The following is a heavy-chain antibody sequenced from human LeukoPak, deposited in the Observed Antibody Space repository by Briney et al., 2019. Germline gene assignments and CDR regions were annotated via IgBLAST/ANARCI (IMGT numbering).Heavy chain of an antibody. CDR2: IIPIFGTA. CDR1: GGTFSSYA. CDR3: ARDMACSGGSCYVGFDY. J-gene: IGHJ4*02. D-gene: IGHD2-15*01. Sequence: SVKVSCXASGGTFSSYAISWVRQAPGQGLEWMGRIIPIFGTANYAQKFQGRVTITTDESTSTAYMELSSLRSEDTAVYYCARDMACSGGSCYVGFDYWGQGTLVTVSS. V-gene: IGHV1-69*05.